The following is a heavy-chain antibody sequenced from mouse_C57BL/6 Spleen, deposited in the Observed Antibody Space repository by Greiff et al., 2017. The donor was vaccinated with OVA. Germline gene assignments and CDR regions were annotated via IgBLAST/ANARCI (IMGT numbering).Heavy chain of an antibody. D-gene: IGHD3-2*02. Sequence: VQLQQPGAELVRPGSSVKLSCKASGYTFTSYWMDWVKQRPGQGLEWIGNIYPSDSETHYNQKFKDKATLTVDKSSSTAYMQLSSLTSEDSAVYYCAREGPAQAFDYWGQGTTRTVSS. V-gene: IGHV1-61*01. CDR2: IYPSDSET. J-gene: IGHJ2*01. CDR3: AREGPAQAFDY. CDR1: GYTFTSYW.